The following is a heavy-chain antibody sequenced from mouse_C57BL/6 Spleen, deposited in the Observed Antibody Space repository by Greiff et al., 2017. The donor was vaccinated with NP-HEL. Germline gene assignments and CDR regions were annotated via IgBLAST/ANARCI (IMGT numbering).Heavy chain of an antibody. V-gene: IGHV2-6-1*01. CDR3: ARHAYGSGGWYFDV. J-gene: IGHJ1*03. CDR2: IWSDGST. D-gene: IGHD1-1*01. Sequence: QVQLKESGPGLVAPSQSLSITCTVSGFSLTSYGVHWVRQPPGKGLEWLVVIWSDGSTTYNSALKSRLSISKDNSKSQVFLKMNSLQTDDTAMYYCARHAYGSGGWYFDVWGTGTTVTVSS. CDR1: GFSLTSYG.